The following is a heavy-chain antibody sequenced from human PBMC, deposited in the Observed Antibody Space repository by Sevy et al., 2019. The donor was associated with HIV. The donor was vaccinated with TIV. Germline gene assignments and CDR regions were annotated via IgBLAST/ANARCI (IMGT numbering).Heavy chain of an antibody. D-gene: IGHD1-7*01. CDR3: ARGDPELFYGMDV. CDR1: GDSISGYY. J-gene: IGHJ6*02. Sequence: SETLSLTCTVSGDSISGYYWSWIRQPPGKGLEWIGYIYYRRSTTYNPSLKSRVTISKDTSKNQFSLKLSSVTAADTAVYYCARGDPELFYGMDVWGQGTTVTVSS. V-gene: IGHV4-59*01. CDR2: IYYRRST.